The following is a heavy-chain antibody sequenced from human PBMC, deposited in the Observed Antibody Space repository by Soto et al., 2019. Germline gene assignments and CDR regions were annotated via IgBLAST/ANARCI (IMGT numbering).Heavy chain of an antibody. Sequence: QVQLVESGGGVVQPGRSLRLSCAASGFTFSSYGIHWVRQAPGKGLEWVAVISSDGSNQYYADSLNGRFTISRDNSKNTLYLQMDSLRAEDTAVYYCAKEGIQLWSAFDYWGQGTLVTVSS. V-gene: IGHV3-30*18. CDR3: AKEGIQLWSAFDY. CDR1: GFTFSSYG. J-gene: IGHJ4*02. D-gene: IGHD5-18*01. CDR2: ISSDGSNQ.